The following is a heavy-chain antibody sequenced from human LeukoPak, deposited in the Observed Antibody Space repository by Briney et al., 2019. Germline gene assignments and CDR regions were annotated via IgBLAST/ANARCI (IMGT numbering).Heavy chain of an antibody. V-gene: IGHV1-2*02. CDR1: GYTFTDYY. J-gene: IGHJ4*02. Sequence: ASVKVSCKASGYTFTDYYLHWVRQGPGQGLEWMGWINPNSGGTNYPQKFQGRVTMTRETSISTAYMWRCRLRSADTAVYYCAILATTQLFDYWGQGTLVTVSS. CDR3: AILATTQLFDY. D-gene: IGHD5-12*01. CDR2: INPNSGGT.